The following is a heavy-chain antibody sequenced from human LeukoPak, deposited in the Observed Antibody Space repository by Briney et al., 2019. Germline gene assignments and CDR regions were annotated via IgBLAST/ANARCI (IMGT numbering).Heavy chain of an antibody. Sequence: GGSLRLSCAASGFTFSSYAMSWVRQAPGRGLEWVSAISGSGGSTYYADSVKGRFTISRDNSKNTLYLQMNSLRAEDTAVYYCAKVGVIAVAGRLDYWGQGTLVTVSS. D-gene: IGHD6-19*01. V-gene: IGHV3-23*01. CDR2: ISGSGGST. CDR1: GFTFSSYA. J-gene: IGHJ4*02. CDR3: AKVGVIAVAGRLDY.